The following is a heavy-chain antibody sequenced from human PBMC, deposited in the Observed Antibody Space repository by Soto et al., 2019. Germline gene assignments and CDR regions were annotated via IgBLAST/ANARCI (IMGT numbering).Heavy chain of an antibody. D-gene: IGHD3-22*01. Sequence: RASVKVSCKASGHTFTSYAMHWVRQAPGQRLEWMGWINAGNGNTKYSQKFQGRVTITRDTSASTAYMELSSLRSEDTAVYYCARAPDYYDSSGPGRDFDYWGQGTLVTVSS. V-gene: IGHV1-3*01. CDR1: GHTFTSYA. CDR3: ARAPDYYDSSGPGRDFDY. J-gene: IGHJ4*02. CDR2: INAGNGNT.